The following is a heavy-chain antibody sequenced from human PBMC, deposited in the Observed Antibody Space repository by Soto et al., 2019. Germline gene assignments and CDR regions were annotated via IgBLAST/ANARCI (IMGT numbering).Heavy chain of an antibody. D-gene: IGHD3-10*01. V-gene: IGHV4-39*01. CDR3: ARIFIPLVDYYGSGSYPIISYGMDV. CDR2: IYYSGST. J-gene: IGHJ6*02. CDR1: GGSISSSSYY. Sequence: SETLSLTCTVSGGSISSSSYYWGWIRQPPGKGLEWIGSIYYSGSTYYNPSLKSRVTISVDTSKNQFSLKLSSVTAADTAVYYCARIFIPLVDYYGSGSYPIISYGMDVWGQGTTVTSP.